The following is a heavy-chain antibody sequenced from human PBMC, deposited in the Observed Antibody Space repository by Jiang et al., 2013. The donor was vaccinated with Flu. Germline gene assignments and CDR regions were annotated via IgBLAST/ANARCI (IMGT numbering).Heavy chain of an antibody. CDR3: ARGHDAFDI. CDR2: IYYSGST. CDR1: GDYY. V-gene: IGHV4-30-4*01. Sequence: GDYYWSWIRQPPGKGLEWIGYIYYSGSTYYNPSLKSRVTISVDTSKNQFSLKLSSVTAADTAVYYCARGHDAFDIWGQGTMVTVSS. J-gene: IGHJ3*02.